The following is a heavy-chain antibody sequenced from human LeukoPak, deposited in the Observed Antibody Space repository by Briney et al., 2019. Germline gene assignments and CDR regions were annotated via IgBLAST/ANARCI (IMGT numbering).Heavy chain of an antibody. Sequence: SVKVSCKASGYTFTGYYMHWVRQAPGQGLEWMGWINPNSGGTNYAQKFQGRVTMTRDTSISTAYMELSRLRSDDTAVYYCASSGSYYNGWYYGMDVWGQGTTVTVSS. CDR2: INPNSGGT. D-gene: IGHD3-10*01. J-gene: IGHJ6*02. CDR1: GYTFTGYY. V-gene: IGHV1-2*02. CDR3: ASSGSYYNGWYYGMDV.